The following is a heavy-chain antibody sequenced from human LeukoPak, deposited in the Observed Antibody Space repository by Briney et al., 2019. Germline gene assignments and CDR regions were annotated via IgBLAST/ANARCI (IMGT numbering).Heavy chain of an antibody. CDR2: ISGSGGST. J-gene: IGHJ6*02. D-gene: IGHD6-13*01. V-gene: IGHV3-23*01. CDR1: GFTFSSYA. Sequence: GGSLRLSCAASGFTFSSYAMSWVRQAPGKGLEGVSPISGSGGSTYYADSVKGRFTISRDNSKNTLYLQMNSLRAEDTAVYYCAKDPIAAPYYYYGMDVWGQGTTVTVSS. CDR3: AKDPIAAPYYYYGMDV.